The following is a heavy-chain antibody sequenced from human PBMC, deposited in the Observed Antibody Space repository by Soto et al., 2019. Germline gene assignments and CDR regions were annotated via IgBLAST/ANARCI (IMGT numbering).Heavy chain of an antibody. D-gene: IGHD7-27*01. V-gene: IGHV2-5*02. CDR2: IYWDDDK. CDR3: AYSPSLDWGHFDS. CDR1: GFSLSTTGVG. Sequence: QITLKESGPTLVKPTQTLTLTCTFSGFSLSTTGVGVGWIRQPPGKALECLALIYWDDDKRYSPSLTNRLTITTDTSKNQVVLTMTNMHPVDTGTYFCAYSPSLDWGHFDSWGQGTLVTVSS. J-gene: IGHJ4*02.